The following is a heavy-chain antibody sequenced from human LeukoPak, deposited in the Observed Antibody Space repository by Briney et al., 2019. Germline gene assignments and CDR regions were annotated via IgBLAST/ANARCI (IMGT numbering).Heavy chain of an antibody. CDR3: ARQAYYYDSSGYYFDY. CDR1: GFTFSSYS. J-gene: IGHJ4*02. D-gene: IGHD3-22*01. CDR2: ISSSSSYI. Sequence: NPGGSLRLSCAASGFTFSSYSMNWVRQAPGKRLEWVSSISSSSSYIYYADSVKGRFTISRDNAKNSLYLQMNSLRAEDTAVYYCARQAYYYDSSGYYFDYWGQGTLVTVSS. V-gene: IGHV3-21*01.